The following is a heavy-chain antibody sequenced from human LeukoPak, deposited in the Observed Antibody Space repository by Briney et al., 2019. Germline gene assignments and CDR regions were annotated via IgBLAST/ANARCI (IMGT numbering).Heavy chain of an antibody. J-gene: IGHJ4*02. Sequence: SETLSLTCTVSGGSISSHYWSWIRQPPGKGLEWIGYIYYSGSTNYNPSLKSRVTISVDTSKNQFSLKLSSVTAADTAVYYCARRRIGGNPFDYWGQGTLVTVSS. D-gene: IGHD4-23*01. V-gene: IGHV4-59*11. CDR3: ARRRIGGNPFDY. CDR1: GGSISSHY. CDR2: IYYSGST.